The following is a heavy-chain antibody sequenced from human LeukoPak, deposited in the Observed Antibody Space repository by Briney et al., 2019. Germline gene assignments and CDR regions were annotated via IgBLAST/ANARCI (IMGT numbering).Heavy chain of an antibody. D-gene: IGHD1-14*01. CDR3: ARGGPLGDTNRFDF. V-gene: IGHV3-30*04. CDR2: LAYDGTNK. Sequence: SGGSLRLSCAASGFTFASCAMHWVRQPPGKGLEWVTLLAYDGTNKQYADSVKGRFTISRDNSQNTVDLQMDSLRAEDTAVYYCARGGPLGDTNRFDFWGQGILVTVSS. CDR1: GFTFASCA. J-gene: IGHJ4*02.